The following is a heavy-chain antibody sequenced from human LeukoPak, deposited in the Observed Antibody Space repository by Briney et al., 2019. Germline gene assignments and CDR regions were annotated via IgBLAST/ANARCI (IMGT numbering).Heavy chain of an antibody. V-gene: IGHV1-46*01. CDR2: INPNGGST. CDR3: ARGPPAGTPYFDY. CDR1: GYTFTSYY. Sequence: ASVKVSCKASGYTFTSYYPHWVRQAPGQGLEWMGLINPNGGSTTYARKFQGRVTVTRDKSTSTVYMELSSLNSDDTAVYYCARGPPAGTPYFDYWGQGTLVTVSS. J-gene: IGHJ4*02. D-gene: IGHD6-13*01.